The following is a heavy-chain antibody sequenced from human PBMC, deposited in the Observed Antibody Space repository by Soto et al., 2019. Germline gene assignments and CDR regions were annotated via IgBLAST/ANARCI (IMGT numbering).Heavy chain of an antibody. CDR3: AAFGVVANFDY. J-gene: IGHJ4*02. D-gene: IGHD3-3*01. Sequence: EVQLVESGGGLVQPGRSLRLSCAASGFTFDDYAMHWVRQAPGKGLEWVSGISWSSGSIGYADSVKGRFTISRDNAKNSLYLQMNSLRAEDTALYYCAAFGVVANFDYWGQGTLVTVSS. V-gene: IGHV3-9*01. CDR2: ISWSSGSI. CDR1: GFTFDDYA.